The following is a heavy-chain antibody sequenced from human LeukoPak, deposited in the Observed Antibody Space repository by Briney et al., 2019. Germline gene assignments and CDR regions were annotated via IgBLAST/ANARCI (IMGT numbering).Heavy chain of an antibody. CDR1: GYTFTSYA. CDR3: ARDEFSPYYYGSGSYWGTDY. CDR2: INAGNGNT. V-gene: IGHV1-3*01. J-gene: IGHJ4*02. Sequence: GASVKVSCKASGYTFTSYAMHWVRQAPGQRLEWMGWINAGNGNTKYSQKFQGRVTITRDTSASTAYMELSSLRSEDTAVYYCARDEFSPYYYGSGSYWGTDYWGQGTLVTVSS. D-gene: IGHD3-10*01.